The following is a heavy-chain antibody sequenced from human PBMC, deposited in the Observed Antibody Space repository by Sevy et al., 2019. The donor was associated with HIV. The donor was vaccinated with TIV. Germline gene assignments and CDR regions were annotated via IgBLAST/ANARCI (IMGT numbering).Heavy chain of an antibody. V-gene: IGHV1-18*01. D-gene: IGHD2-15*01. Sequence: ASVKVSCKASGYTFTSYGISWVRQALGQGLEWMGWISAYNGNTNYAQKLQGRVTMTTDTSTSTAYMELRSLRSDDTAVYYCARDRYCSGGSCPLNAFDIWGQGTMVTVSS. CDR3: ARDRYCSGGSCPLNAFDI. J-gene: IGHJ3*02. CDR1: GYTFTSYG. CDR2: ISAYNGNT.